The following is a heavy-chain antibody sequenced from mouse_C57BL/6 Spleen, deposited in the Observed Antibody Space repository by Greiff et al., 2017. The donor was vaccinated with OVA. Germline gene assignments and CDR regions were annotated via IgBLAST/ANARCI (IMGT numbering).Heavy chain of an antibody. CDR3: TEEGYDGGNDY. D-gene: IGHD2-2*01. J-gene: IGHJ2*01. CDR1: GFTFSNYW. CDR2: IRLKSDNYAT. Sequence: EVKVVESGGGLVQPGGSMKLSCVASGFTFSNYWMNSVRQSPEKGLEWVAQIRLKSDNYATHYAESVKGRFTISRDDSKSSVYLQMNNLRAEDTGIYYCTEEGYDGGNDYWGQGTTLTVSS. V-gene: IGHV6-3*01.